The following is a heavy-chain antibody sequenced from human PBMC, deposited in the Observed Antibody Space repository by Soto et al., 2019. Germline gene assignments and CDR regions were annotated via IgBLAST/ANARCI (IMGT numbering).Heavy chain of an antibody. D-gene: IGHD3-16*01. CDR2: ISSSSYI. V-gene: IGHV3-21*01. Sequence: GGSLRLSCAASGFTFSSYSMNWVRQAPGKGLEWVSSISSSSYIYYADSVKGRFTISRDNAKNSLYLQMNSLRAEDTAVYYCARDGFHPYGGGPNYGMDVWGQGPTVTVSS. J-gene: IGHJ6*02. CDR3: ARDGFHPYGGGPNYGMDV. CDR1: GFTFSSYS.